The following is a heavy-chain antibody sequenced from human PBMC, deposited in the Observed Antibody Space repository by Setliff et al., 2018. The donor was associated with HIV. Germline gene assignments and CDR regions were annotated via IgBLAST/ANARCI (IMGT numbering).Heavy chain of an antibody. CDR3: ARGDPFTDFDS. CDR1: GGSISFYY. CDR2: IHYSGST. J-gene: IGHJ4*02. V-gene: IGHV4-59*08. Sequence: SETLSLTCSISGGSISFYYWGWIRQPPGKGLEFIGNIHYSGSTDYNPSIKGRVTMSVDMSKNQFSLTLSSVTAADTAVYYCARGDPFTDFDSWGQGTLVTVS. D-gene: IGHD3-16*01.